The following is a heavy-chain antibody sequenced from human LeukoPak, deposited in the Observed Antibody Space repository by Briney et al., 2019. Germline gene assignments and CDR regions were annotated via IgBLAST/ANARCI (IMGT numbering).Heavy chain of an antibody. J-gene: IGHJ4*02. CDR3: AVDGRRLTGHY. CDR2: FVYGGSNQ. Sequence: GGSLRLSCAASGFIFRNYGMHWVRQAPGKGLEWVAVFVYGGSNQYYADTGKGQFIISRDISMNTRCWQMSGLRVEDTAVYYCAVDGRRLTGHYWGQGTLVTVST. V-gene: IGHV3-33*08. CDR1: GFIFRNYG.